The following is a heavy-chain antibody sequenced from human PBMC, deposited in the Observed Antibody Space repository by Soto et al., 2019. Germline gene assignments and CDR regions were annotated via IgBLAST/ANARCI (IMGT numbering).Heavy chain of an antibody. CDR3: ARGQTLSHYYYGMDV. Sequence: QVQLVESGGGVVQPGRSLRLSCAASGFTFSSYGMHWVRQAPGKGLEWVAVIWYDGSNKYYADSVKGRSTISRDNSKNTLYLQMNSLRAEDTAVYYCARGQTLSHYYYGMDVWGQGTTVTVSS. V-gene: IGHV3-33*01. J-gene: IGHJ6*02. CDR1: GFTFSSYG. CDR2: IWYDGSNK.